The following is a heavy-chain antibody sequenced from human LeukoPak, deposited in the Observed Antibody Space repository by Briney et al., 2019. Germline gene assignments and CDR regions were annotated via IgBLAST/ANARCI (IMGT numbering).Heavy chain of an antibody. V-gene: IGHV4-34*01. Sequence: SETLSLTCAVYGGSFSGYYWSWIRQPPGKGLEWIGEINHSGSTNYNPSLKSRVTISVDTSKNQFSLKLSSVTAADTAVYYCARGLLLRGYSYGSLYFDYWGQGTLVTVSS. J-gene: IGHJ4*02. CDR1: GGSFSGYY. CDR2: INHSGST. D-gene: IGHD5-18*01. CDR3: ARGLLLRGYSYGSLYFDY.